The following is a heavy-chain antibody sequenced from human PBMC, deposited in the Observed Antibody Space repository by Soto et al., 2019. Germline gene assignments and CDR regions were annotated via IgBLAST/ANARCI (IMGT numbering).Heavy chain of an antibody. Sequence: GESLKISCQCSGYRCISYWIIWVRQMPGKGLEWMGTIDPSDSYTNYSPSFQGHVTISGDKSISTAYLQWSSLETSDTAVYYCACSSSVDYWGQGTLVTVSS. CDR2: IDPSDSYT. CDR1: GYRCISYW. CDR3: ACSSSVDY. D-gene: IGHD6-13*01. V-gene: IGHV5-10-1*01. J-gene: IGHJ4*02.